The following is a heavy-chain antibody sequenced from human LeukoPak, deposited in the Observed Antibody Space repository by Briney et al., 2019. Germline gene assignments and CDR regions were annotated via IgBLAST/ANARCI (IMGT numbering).Heavy chain of an antibody. CDR3: ARFNPGFDAFDI. Sequence: GGSLRLSCAASGVTFSSYSMNWVRQAPGKGLEWVSSISSSSSYIYYADSVKGRFTISRDNTKNSLYLQMNSLRAEDTAVYYCARFNPGFDAFDIWGQGTMVTVSS. J-gene: IGHJ3*02. CDR1: GVTFSSYS. V-gene: IGHV3-21*01. CDR2: ISSSSSYI.